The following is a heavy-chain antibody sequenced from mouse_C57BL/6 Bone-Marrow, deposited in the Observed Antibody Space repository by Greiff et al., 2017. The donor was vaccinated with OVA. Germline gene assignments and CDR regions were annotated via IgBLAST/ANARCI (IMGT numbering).Heavy chain of an antibody. Sequence: EVQLQQSGTVLARPGASVKMSCKTSGYTFTSYWMHWVKQRPGQGLEWIGAIYPGNSDTSYNQKFKGKAKLTAVTSASTAYMELSSLTNEDSAVYYCTRSRYYGSSWGWYFDVWGTGTTVTVSS. D-gene: IGHD1-1*01. CDR1: GYTFTSYW. CDR3: TRSRYYGSSWGWYFDV. V-gene: IGHV1-5*01. CDR2: IYPGNSDT. J-gene: IGHJ1*03.